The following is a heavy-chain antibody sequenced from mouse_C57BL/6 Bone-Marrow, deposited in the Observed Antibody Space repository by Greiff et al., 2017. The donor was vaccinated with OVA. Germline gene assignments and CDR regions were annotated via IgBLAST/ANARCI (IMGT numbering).Heavy chain of an antibody. CDR2: IYPGSGNT. J-gene: IGHJ3*01. V-gene: IGHV1-76*01. D-gene: IGHD2-3*01. CDR1: GYTFTDYY. Sequence: VQLQQSGAELVRPGASVKLSCKASGYTFTDYYINWVKQRPGQGLEWIARIYPGSGNTYYNEKFKGKATLTAEKSSSTAYMQLSSLTSEDSAVYFCARDGYLAWFAYWGQGTLVTVSA. CDR3: ARDGYLAWFAY.